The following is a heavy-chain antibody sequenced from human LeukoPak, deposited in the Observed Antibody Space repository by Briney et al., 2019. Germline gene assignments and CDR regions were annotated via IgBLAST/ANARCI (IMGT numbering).Heavy chain of an antibody. CDR1: GFTFSDYY. CDR2: ISSSGSTI. CDR3: ARTGSRSDYGGNFDY. J-gene: IGHJ4*02. V-gene: IGHV3-11*01. D-gene: IGHD4-23*01. Sequence: GGSLRLSCAASGFTFSDYYMSWIRQAPEQGLERASYISSSGSTIYYADSVKGRFTISRDNAKNSLYLQMNSLRAEDTAVYYCARTGSRSDYGGNFDYWGQGTLVTVSS.